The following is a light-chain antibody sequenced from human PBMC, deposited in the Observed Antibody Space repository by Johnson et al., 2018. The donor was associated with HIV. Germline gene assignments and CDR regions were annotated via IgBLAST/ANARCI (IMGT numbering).Light chain of an antibody. V-gene: IGLV1-51*02. CDR1: SSNIGNNY. CDR2: END. J-gene: IGLJ1*01. Sequence: QSVLTQPPSVSAAPGQKVTISCSGSSSNIGNNYVSWFQQLPGTAPKLLICENDKRPSGIPDRFSGSKSDTSATLGITGLQTGDEADYYCGTWKSSLSAGGVFGTGTKVTVL. CDR3: GTWKSSLSAGGV.